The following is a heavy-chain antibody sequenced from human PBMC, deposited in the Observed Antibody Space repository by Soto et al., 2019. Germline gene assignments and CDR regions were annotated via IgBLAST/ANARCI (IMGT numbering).Heavy chain of an antibody. CDR3: ARDREEYSSD. CDR2: IYSGGNT. CDR1: GVSVSSNY. D-gene: IGHD6-19*01. Sequence: EVQLVESGGGLVQPGGSLRLSCAASGVSVSSNYMSWVRQAPGKGLEWVSAIYSGGNTFYADSVKGRFTISRHNSNNTVFLQMNSLRTEDTAVYYCARDREEYSSDWGQGTLVTVSS. J-gene: IGHJ4*02. V-gene: IGHV3-53*04.